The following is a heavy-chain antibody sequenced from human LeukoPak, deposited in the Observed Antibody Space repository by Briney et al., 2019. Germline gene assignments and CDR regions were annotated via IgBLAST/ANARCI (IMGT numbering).Heavy chain of an antibody. D-gene: IGHD1-7*01. CDR1: RFTVSSNY. J-gene: IGHJ4*02. CDR2: IYSGGST. CDR3: AKMTAGTTHFDY. V-gene: IGHV3-53*01. Sequence: GGSLRLSCAASRFTVSSNYMSWVRQAPGKGLEWVSVIYSGGSTYYADSVKGGFTISRDNSKNTLYLQMNSLRAEDTAVYYCAKMTAGTTHFDYWGQGTLVTISS.